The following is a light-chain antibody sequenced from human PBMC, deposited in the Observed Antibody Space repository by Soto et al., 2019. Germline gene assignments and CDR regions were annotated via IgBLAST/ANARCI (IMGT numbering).Light chain of an antibody. Sequence: SQSASTLSVSTGERATLSCRASQSVSSDLAWYQQKPGQAPRLLIYGASSRATGFPARFSGSGSGTEFTLSISSLDPEDFAVYYCQQRSTWPLTFGGGTKVDIK. CDR1: QSVSSD. CDR3: QQRSTWPLT. J-gene: IGKJ4*01. CDR2: GAS. V-gene: IGKV3-11*01.